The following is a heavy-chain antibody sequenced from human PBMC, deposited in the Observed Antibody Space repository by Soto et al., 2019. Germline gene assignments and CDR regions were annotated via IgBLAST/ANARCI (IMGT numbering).Heavy chain of an antibody. J-gene: IGHJ2*01. CDR2: IYWNDDK. Sequence: SGPTLVKPTQTLTLTCTFSGFSLSTSGVGVGWIRQPPGKALEWLALIYWNDDKRYSPSLKSRLTITKDTSKNQVVLTMTNMDPVDTATYYCAHTAGYCSGGSCWYFDLWGRGTLVTVSS. CDR3: AHTAGYCSGGSCWYFDL. D-gene: IGHD2-15*01. CDR1: GFSLSTSGVG. V-gene: IGHV2-5*01.